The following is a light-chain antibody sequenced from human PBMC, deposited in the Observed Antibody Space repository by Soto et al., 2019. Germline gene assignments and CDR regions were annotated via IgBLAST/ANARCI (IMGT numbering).Light chain of an antibody. J-gene: IGKJ1*01. CDR1: QSVSRPF. Sequence: EMVLMQSPGILSLSPGERATLSCRASQSVSRPFLAWYQQQPGQAPRLLIYGASNRATGIPDRFSGSGSGTDFTLTISRLEPEDFAVYYCQQYDRSPRTFGQGTKVE. V-gene: IGKV3-20*01. CDR3: QQYDRSPRT. CDR2: GAS.